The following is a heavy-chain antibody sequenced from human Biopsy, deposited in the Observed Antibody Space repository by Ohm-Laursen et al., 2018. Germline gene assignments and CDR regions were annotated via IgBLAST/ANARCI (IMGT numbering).Heavy chain of an antibody. Sequence: SDTLSLTCTVSGGSFTGHYWSWIRQPPGKGLEWIGHISYTGYTSYNASLKSRVTISVDTSRNHFSLRLSSLTAADTAVYYCARDDAVTVIRGLYYWGQGALVTVSS. V-gene: IGHV4-59*11. D-gene: IGHD2-21*02. J-gene: IGHJ4*02. CDR2: ISYTGYT. CDR1: GGSFTGHY. CDR3: ARDDAVTVIRGLYY.